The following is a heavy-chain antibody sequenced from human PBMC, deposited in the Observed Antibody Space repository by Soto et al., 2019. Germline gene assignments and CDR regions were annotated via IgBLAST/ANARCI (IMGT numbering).Heavy chain of an antibody. J-gene: IGHJ4*02. D-gene: IGHD1-26*01. CDR3: ARDTGGSYDY. CDR2: TRNKANSYTA. Sequence: EVQLVESGGGLVQPGGSLRLSCAASGFSFSDYYMDWVRQVPGKGLEWVGRTRNKANSYTAEYAPSVKGRFSSSRHDSEDSMYLQMNSLKTEDTAVYYCARDTGGSYDYWGQGALVTVSS. CDR1: GFSFSDYY. V-gene: IGHV3-72*01.